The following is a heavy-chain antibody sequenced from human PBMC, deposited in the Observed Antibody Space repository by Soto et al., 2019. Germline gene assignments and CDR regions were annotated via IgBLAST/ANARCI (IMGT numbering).Heavy chain of an antibody. CDR3: ARGVGYSDSSGYPFDH. J-gene: IGHJ4*02. CDR1: GDTLSTYY. V-gene: IGHV1-46*03. D-gene: IGHD3-22*01. CDR2: INPRSGKT. Sequence: VQLVQSGAEVKRPGASVKISCKASGDTLSTYYMHWARQAPGQGLEWMGIINPRSGKTNYPQKFQGRVTMTRDTSTTTVYMELSTLRSEDTAMYYCARGVGYSDSSGYPFDHWGQGTLVTVSS.